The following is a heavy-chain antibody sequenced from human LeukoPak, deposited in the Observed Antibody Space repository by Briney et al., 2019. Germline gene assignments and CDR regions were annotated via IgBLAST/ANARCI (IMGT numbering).Heavy chain of an antibody. CDR2: IYHNGNT. CDR1: GGSISTNNW. CDR3: ARHFGT. J-gene: IGHJ4*02. Sequence: SETLSLTCAVSGGSISTNNWWHWVRQSPGKGLEWIGEIYHNGNTNYNPSLKSRVTMSVDTSKNQFSLKVNYVTAADTAVYYCARHFGTWGQGTLVTVSS. V-gene: IGHV4-4*02. D-gene: IGHD3/OR15-3a*01.